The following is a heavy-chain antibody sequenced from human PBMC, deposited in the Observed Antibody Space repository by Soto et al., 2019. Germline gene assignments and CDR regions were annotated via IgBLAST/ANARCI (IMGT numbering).Heavy chain of an antibody. D-gene: IGHD7-27*01. V-gene: IGHV3-30*18. CDR1: GFTFSSYG. CDR3: AKELGTLYYYYGMDV. J-gene: IGHJ6*02. CDR2: ISYDGSNK. Sequence: SLRLSCAASGFTFSSYGMHWVRQAPGKGLEWVAVISYDGSNKYYADSVKGRFTISRDNSKNTLYLQMNSLRAEDTAVYYCAKELGTLYYYYGMDVWGQGTTVTVSS.